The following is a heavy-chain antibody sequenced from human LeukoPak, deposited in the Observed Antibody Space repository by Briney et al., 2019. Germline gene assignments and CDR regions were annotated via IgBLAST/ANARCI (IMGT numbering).Heavy chain of an antibody. Sequence: SVKVSCKASGGTFSSYAISWVRQAPGQGLEWMGGIIPILDTIKYAQKFQGRVTITADESTSTAYMELSSLRSEDTAVYYCASSYCGGDCYSFNWYFDLWGRGTLVTVSS. D-gene: IGHD2-21*02. CDR3: ASSYCGGDCYSFNWYFDL. J-gene: IGHJ2*01. V-gene: IGHV1-69*13. CDR1: GGTFSSYA. CDR2: IIPILDTI.